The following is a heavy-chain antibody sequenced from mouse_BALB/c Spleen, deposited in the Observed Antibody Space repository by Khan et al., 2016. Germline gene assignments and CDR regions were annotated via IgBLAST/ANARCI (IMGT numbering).Heavy chain of an antibody. CDR2: IFPGTGSP. V-gene: IGHV1-77*01. J-gene: IGHJ4*01. CDR3: SSSYEGCLAMEY. D-gene: IGHD2-12*01. CDR1: GYTFTDYY. Sequence: QVQLQQSGTELLRPGASVKLSCKASGYTFTDYYLHWVMQRTGQGLEWIGEIFPGTGSPYYNQKFKGKASLTAATSSSTAYMQLSSLTSEDSAVYFCSSSYEGCLAMEYWGDGTSVTVSS.